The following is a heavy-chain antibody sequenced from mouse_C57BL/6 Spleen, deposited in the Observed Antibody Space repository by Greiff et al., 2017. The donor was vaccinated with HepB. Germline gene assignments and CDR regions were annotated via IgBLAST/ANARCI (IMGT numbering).Heavy chain of an antibody. V-gene: IGHV1-61*01. CDR2: IYPSDSET. Sequence: QVQLKQPGAELVRPGSSVKLSCKASGYTFTSYWMDWVKQRPGQGLEWIGNIYPSDSETHYNQKFKDKATLTVDKSSSTAYMQLSSLTSEDSAVYYCARGGTTKGYFDYWGQGTTLTVSS. J-gene: IGHJ2*01. CDR1: GYTFTSYW. D-gene: IGHD2-14*01. CDR3: ARGGTTKGYFDY.